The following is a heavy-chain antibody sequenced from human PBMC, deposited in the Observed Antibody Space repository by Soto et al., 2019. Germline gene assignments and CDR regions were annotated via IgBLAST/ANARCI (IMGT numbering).Heavy chain of an antibody. CDR2: ISSSCSTI. V-gene: IGHV3-48*03. J-gene: IGHJ4*02. D-gene: IGHD3-9*01. Sequence: PGGSLRLSCAASGFTFSSYEMNWVRQAPGKGLEWVSYISSSCSTIYYADSVKGRFTISRDNAKNSLYLQMNSLRTEDTAVYYCARQIRYFDWLPRGGVFDYWGQGTLVTVSS. CDR3: ARQIRYFDWLPRGGVFDY. CDR1: GFTFSSYE.